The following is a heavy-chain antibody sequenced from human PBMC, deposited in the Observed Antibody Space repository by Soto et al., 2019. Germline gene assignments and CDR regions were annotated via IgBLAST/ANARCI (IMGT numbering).Heavy chain of an antibody. CDR3: ARDYGRYTSGPSRLQH. J-gene: IGHJ1*01. D-gene: IGHD6-19*01. CDR1: GFTFRSYA. V-gene: IGHV3-30-3*01. CDR2: ISYDGSNK. Sequence: QVQLVESGGGVVQPGKSLRLSCAASGFTFRSYAMHWVRQAPGKGLEWVVVISYDGSNKYYADSVKGRFTISRDNSKNXLYLQMNSLSPEDTAVDYCARDYGRYTSGPSRLQHWGQGTLVTVSS.